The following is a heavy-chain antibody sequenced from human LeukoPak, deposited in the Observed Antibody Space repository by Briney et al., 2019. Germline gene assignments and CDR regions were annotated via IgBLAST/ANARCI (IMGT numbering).Heavy chain of an antibody. D-gene: IGHD1-1*01. CDR1: GYTFTSYG. CDR2: ISAYNGNT. CDR3: ARDLDETTGTTSDYYYYYMDV. Sequence: ASVKVSCKASGYTFTSYGISWVRQAPGQGLEWMGWISAYNGNTNYAQKLQGRVTMTTDTSTSTAYMELRSLRSDDTAVYYCARDLDETTGTTSDYYYYYMDVWGKGTTVTVSS. V-gene: IGHV1-18*01. J-gene: IGHJ6*03.